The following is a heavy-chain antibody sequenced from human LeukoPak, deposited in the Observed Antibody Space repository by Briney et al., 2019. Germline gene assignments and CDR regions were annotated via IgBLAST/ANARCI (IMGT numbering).Heavy chain of an antibody. V-gene: IGHV3-7*03. J-gene: IGHJ4*02. D-gene: IGHD6-13*01. CDR2: INEGGNEK. CDR3: ARHPNSNWDY. CDR1: GFTFRSYW. Sequence: PGGSLRLSCAVSGFTFRSYWMSWVRQVPGKGLEWVVNINEGGNEKNYVDSVKGRFTASRDNAQNSLYLQMNSLRVEDTAVYYCARHPNSNWDYWGQGTLVTVSS.